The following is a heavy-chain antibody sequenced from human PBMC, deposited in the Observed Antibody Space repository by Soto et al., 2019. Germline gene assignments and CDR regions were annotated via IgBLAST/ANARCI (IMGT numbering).Heavy chain of an antibody. CDR3: ARDTVPIFGVVTHFDY. Sequence: EVQLVESGGGLVQPGGSLRLSCAASGFTFDDYAMHWVRQAPGKGLEWVSGISWNSGSIGYADSVKGRFTISRDNAKNSLYLQMNSLRAEDTALYYCARDTVPIFGVVTHFDYWGQGTLVTVSS. CDR2: ISWNSGSI. CDR1: GFTFDDYA. V-gene: IGHV3-9*01. D-gene: IGHD3-3*02. J-gene: IGHJ4*02.